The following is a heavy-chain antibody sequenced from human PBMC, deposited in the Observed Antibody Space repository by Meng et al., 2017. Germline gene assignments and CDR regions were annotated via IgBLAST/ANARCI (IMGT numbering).Heavy chain of an antibody. J-gene: IGHJ5*02. CDR3: ARESWFDP. CDR2: MNPNSGNT. V-gene: IGHV1-2*02. CDR1: GYTFTGYY. Sequence: QVQVVQSGAEVKKPGASVKVSCKASGYTFTGYYMHWVRQAPGQGLEWMGWMNPNSGNTGYAQKFQGRVTMTRDTSISTAYMELSSLRSEDTAVYYCARESWFDPWGQGTLVTVSS.